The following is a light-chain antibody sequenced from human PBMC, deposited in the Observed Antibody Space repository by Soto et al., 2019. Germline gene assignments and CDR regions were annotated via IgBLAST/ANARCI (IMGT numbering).Light chain of an antibody. CDR2: AAS. J-gene: IGKJ4*01. Sequence: EIVLTQSPGTLSLSPGERATLSCRASQSVDSNYLGWYQQKPGQAPRLLIYAASSRATGIPDRFSGGGSGTDFTLTISRLEPEDFAVYYCQQYNKSPLTFGGGTKVEIK. CDR1: QSVDSNY. CDR3: QQYNKSPLT. V-gene: IGKV3-20*01.